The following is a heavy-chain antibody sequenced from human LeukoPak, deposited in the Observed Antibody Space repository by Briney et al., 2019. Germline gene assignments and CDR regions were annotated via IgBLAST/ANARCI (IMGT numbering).Heavy chain of an antibody. Sequence: GESLKISCKGSGYSFTSYWIGWVRQMPGKGLEWMGIIYPGDSDTRYSPSFQGQVTISADKSISTAYLQWSSLKASDTAMYYCARPSGYPRSSYYYYGMDVWGQGTTVTVSS. CDR1: GYSFTSYW. D-gene: IGHD3-3*01. J-gene: IGHJ6*02. V-gene: IGHV5-51*01. CDR2: IYPGDSDT. CDR3: ARPSGYPRSSYYYYGMDV.